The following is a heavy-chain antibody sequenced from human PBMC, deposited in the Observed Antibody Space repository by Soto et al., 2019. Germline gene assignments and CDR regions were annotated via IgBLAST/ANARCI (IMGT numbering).Heavy chain of an antibody. V-gene: IGHV3-33*01. D-gene: IGHD2-15*01. J-gene: IGHJ6*02. CDR2: IWYDGSYK. CDR3: ARIGCTGGSCRPYYYYGMDV. Sequence: GGSLRLSCAASGFTFSTYGMNWVRQAPGKGLEWVAVIWYDGSYKYYGDSVKGRFTVSRDNSRNTLYLHMSSLRAEDTAVYYCARIGCTGGSCRPYYYYGMDVWGQGSTVTVS. CDR1: GFTFSTYG.